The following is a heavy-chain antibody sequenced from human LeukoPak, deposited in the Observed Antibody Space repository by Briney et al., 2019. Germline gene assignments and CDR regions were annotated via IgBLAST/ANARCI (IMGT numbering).Heavy chain of an antibody. D-gene: IGHD3-10*01. Sequence: GGSLRLSCAASGFTFSSYAMHWVRQAPGKGLEWVAVISYDGSNKYYADSVKGRSTISRDNSKNTLYLQMNSLRAEDTAVYYCARDLRLWFGEFEAYYYYGMDVWGQGTTVTVSS. CDR3: ARDLRLWFGEFEAYYYYGMDV. J-gene: IGHJ6*02. CDR2: ISYDGSNK. CDR1: GFTFSSYA. V-gene: IGHV3-30-3*01.